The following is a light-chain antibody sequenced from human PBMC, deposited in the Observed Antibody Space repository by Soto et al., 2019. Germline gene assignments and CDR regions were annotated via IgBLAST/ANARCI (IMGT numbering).Light chain of an antibody. CDR1: QNISSY. CDR2: DAS. CDR3: QQRSSWPIT. V-gene: IGKV3-11*01. Sequence: IALTQSPDTMSLSQGNRATLSCRASQNISSYLIWYKQKPGQAPRLLIYDASRRATGIPARFSGSGSGADFTLTISSLEPEELAVYYGQQRSSWPITCGQGTRLEIK. J-gene: IGKJ5*01.